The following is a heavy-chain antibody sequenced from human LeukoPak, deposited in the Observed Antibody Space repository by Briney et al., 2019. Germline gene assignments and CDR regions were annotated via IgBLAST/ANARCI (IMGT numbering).Heavy chain of an antibody. V-gene: IGHV4-38-2*02. CDR1: GYSISSGYY. J-gene: IGHJ6*03. Sequence: SETLSLTCTVSGYSISSGYYWGWIRQPPGKGLEWIGSIYHSGSTNYNPSLKSRVTMSVDKSKNQFSLKLSSVTAADTAVYYCARPYYYYMDVWGKGTTVTVSS. CDR2: IYHSGST. CDR3: ARPYYYYMDV.